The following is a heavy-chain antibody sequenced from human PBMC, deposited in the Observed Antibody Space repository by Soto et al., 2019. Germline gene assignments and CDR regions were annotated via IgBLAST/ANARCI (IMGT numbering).Heavy chain of an antibody. J-gene: IGHJ4*02. CDR3: AGSXGYCISTSCYVPFDY. CDR2: IYPGDSDT. Sequence: GESVKISCNGSGYSFTSYWIGWVRQMPGKGLEWMGIIYPGDSDTRYSPSFQGQVTISADESISTAYLQWSSLKDSDTAMYYCAGSXGYCISTSCYVPFDYWGQGTLVTVSS. D-gene: IGHD2-2*01. V-gene: IGHV5-51*01. CDR1: GYSFTSYW.